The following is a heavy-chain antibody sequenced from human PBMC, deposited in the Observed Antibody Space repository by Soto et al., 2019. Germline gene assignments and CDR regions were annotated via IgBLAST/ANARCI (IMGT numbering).Heavy chain of an antibody. V-gene: IGHV3-23*01. J-gene: IGHJ6*02. CDR1: GFTFSNHA. CDR2: ISGSGGTI. Sequence: EVQLLESGGGLVQPGGSLRVSCAAAGFTFSNHAMSWVRQAPGTGLEWVSTISGSGGTIYYADSVKGRFTISRDNSKNALWLQMNSLRAEDTALYSCAKGSGNIRPYGMDVWGQGTTVTVAS. CDR3: AKGSGNIRPYGMDV.